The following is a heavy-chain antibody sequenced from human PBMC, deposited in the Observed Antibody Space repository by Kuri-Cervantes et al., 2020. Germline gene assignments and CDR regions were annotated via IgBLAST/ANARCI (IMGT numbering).Heavy chain of an antibody. CDR2: INPSGGST. D-gene: IGHD6-13*01. J-gene: IGHJ6*02. Sequence: ASVKVSCKASGYTFITYYIHWVRQAPGQGLEWMGIINPSGGSTSYAQKFQDRVTMTRDTSTTTVYMELSSLRSEDTAVYYCATSPQFLVAAAGNGPLYYGMDVWGQGTTVTVSS. CDR3: ATSPQFLVAAAGNGPLYYGMDV. V-gene: IGHV1-46*01. CDR1: GYTFITYY.